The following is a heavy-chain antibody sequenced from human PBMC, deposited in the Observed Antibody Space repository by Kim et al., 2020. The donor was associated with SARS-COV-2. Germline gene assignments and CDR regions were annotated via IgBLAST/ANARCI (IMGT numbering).Heavy chain of an antibody. CDR1: GFMFGDYG. D-gene: IGHD7-27*01. CDR3: ASDTIGPNSYNYGFDV. CDR2: ISWNSVNL. Sequence: GGSLRLSCAAAGFMFGDYGMHWVRQVPGKGLEWVSGISWNSVNLGYAESVQGRFTISRDNAKNSLYLQMNSLRPEDTALYYCASDTIGPNSYNYGFDVWG. J-gene: IGHJ6*01. V-gene: IGHV3-9*01.